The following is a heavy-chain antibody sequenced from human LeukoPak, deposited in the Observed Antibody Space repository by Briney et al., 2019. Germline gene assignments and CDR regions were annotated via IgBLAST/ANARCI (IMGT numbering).Heavy chain of an antibody. CDR3: AHILWTVTSPVDY. V-gene: IGHV2-5*02. Sequence: SGPTLVNPTQTLTLTCTFSGFSLSTRGVGMGWIRQPPGKALEWLGLIFGDDDKRYRPSLQSRLTITKDTSKNQVVLTLTNMDPVDTGSYFGAHILWTVTSPVDYWGQGTLVTFSS. CDR2: IFGDDDK. CDR1: GFSLSTRGVG. J-gene: IGHJ4*02. D-gene: IGHD2-21*01.